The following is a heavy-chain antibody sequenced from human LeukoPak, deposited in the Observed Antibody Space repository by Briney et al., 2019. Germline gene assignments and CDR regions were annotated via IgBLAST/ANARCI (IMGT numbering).Heavy chain of an antibody. CDR3: ASAIAVAGTHYYYYGMDV. CDR1: GFTFSSYA. CDR2: ISYDGSNK. Sequence: PGGSLRLSCAASGFTFSSYAMHWVRQAPGKGLEWVAVISYDGSNKYYADSVKGRFTISRDNSKNTLYLQMNSLRAEDTAVYYCASAIAVAGTHYYYYGMDVWGQGTTVTVSS. J-gene: IGHJ6*02. V-gene: IGHV3-30-3*01. D-gene: IGHD6-19*01.